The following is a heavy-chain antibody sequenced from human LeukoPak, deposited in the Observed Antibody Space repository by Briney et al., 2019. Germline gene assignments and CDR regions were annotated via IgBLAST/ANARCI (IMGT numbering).Heavy chain of an antibody. Sequence: APVKVSCKASGYTFTGYYMHWVRQAPGQGLEWMGWINPNSGGINYAQKFQDRVTMTSDTSISTAYMELSRLRSDDTAVYYCARDHLLFRQPPNWFDPWGQGTLVTVSS. CDR2: INPNSGGI. CDR1: GYTFTGYY. J-gene: IGHJ5*02. CDR3: ARDHLLFRQPPNWFDP. V-gene: IGHV1-2*02. D-gene: IGHD1-14*01.